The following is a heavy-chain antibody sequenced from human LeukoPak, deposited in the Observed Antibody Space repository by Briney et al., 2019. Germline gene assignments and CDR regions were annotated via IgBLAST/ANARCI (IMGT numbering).Heavy chain of an antibody. J-gene: IGHJ4*02. CDR3: ARVDYDYVWGSYALRYFDY. D-gene: IGHD3-16*01. V-gene: IGHV3-7*01. CDR1: GFTFSSYW. Sequence: PGGSPRLSCAASGFTFSSYWMSWVRQAPGKGLEWVANIKQDGSEKYYVDSVKGRFTISRDNAKNSLYLQMNSLRAEDTAVYYCARVDYDYVWGSYALRYFDYWGQGTLVTVSS. CDR2: IKQDGSEK.